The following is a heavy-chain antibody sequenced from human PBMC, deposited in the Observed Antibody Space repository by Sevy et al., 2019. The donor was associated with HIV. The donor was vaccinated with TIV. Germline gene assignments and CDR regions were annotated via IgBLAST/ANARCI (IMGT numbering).Heavy chain of an antibody. D-gene: IGHD3-22*01. CDR1: GYTLTELS. V-gene: IGHV1-24*01. CDR3: ATTKDYYDTSGYPFDS. CDR2: FDPEDDEK. J-gene: IGHJ4*02. Sequence: ASVKVSCKVSGYTLTELSMHWVRQAPGKGLEWMGTFDPEDDEKIYAQKFQGRVTMTEDTSTDIAYKELSRLRSEDTAVYYCATTKDYYDTSGYPFDSWGQGTLVTVSS.